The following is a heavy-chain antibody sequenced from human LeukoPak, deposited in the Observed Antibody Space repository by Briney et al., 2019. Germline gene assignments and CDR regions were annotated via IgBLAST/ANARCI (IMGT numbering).Heavy chain of an antibody. V-gene: IGHV3-9*01. Sequence: GGSLRLSCAASGFTFDDYAMHWVRQAPGKGLEWVSGISWNSGSIGYADSVKGRFTISRDNAKNSLYLQMNSLRAEDTALYYCARGGIDSSGRYDAFDIWGQGTMVTVSS. J-gene: IGHJ3*02. CDR2: ISWNSGSI. CDR3: ARGGIDSSGRYDAFDI. CDR1: GFTFDDYA. D-gene: IGHD6-19*01.